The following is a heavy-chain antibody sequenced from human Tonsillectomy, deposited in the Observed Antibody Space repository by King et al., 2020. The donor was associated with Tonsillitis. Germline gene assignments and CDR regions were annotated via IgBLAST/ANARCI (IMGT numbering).Heavy chain of an antibody. CDR2: IRSKTSSYAT. D-gene: IGHD2-15*01. CDR3: IAATPGVPFDY. Sequence: QLVQSGGGLVQPGGSLKLSCAASGFTFSGSAMHWVRQASGKGLEWVGRIRSKTSSYATAYAASVKGRFTISRDDSKNTACLQMNSLKTEDTAVYYCIAATPGVPFDYWGQGTRVTVSS. V-gene: IGHV3-73*01. CDR1: GFTFSGSA. J-gene: IGHJ4*02.